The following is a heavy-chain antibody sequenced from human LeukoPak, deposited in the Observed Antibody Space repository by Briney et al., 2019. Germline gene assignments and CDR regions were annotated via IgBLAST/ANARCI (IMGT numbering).Heavy chain of an antibody. J-gene: IGHJ5*02. CDR2: IHYSGTT. D-gene: IGHD3-3*01. CDR3: AKSVYYDFWSGLNITGGFDP. CDR1: GASLSPHY. V-gene: IGHV4-59*03. Sequence: KPSGTLSLTCTVSGASLSPHYWNWIRQPPGKGLEWIGYIHYSGTTGSNPSLKSRVTISVDTSKKQFSLKLSSVTPADTAVYYCAKSVYYDFWSGLNITGGFDPWGQGTLVTVSS.